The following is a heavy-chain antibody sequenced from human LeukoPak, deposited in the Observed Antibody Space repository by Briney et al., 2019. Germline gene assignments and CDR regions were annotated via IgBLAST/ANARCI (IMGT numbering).Heavy chain of an antibody. V-gene: IGHV4-34*01. Sequence: PSETLSLTCAVYGGSFSGYYWSWIRQPPGKGLEWIGEINHSGSTNYNPSLKSRVTISVDTSKNQFSLKLSSVTAADTAVYYCARNSRIAAAGTLDYWGQGTLVTVSS. D-gene: IGHD6-13*01. CDR2: INHSGST. J-gene: IGHJ4*02. CDR3: ARNSRIAAAGTLDY. CDR1: GGSFSGYY.